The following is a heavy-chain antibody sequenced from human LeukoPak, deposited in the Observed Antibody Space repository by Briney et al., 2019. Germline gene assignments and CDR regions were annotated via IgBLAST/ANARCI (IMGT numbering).Heavy chain of an antibody. Sequence: SETLSLTCTVSGGSISSYYWSWIRQPPGKGLEWIGYIYYSGSTNYNPSLKSRVTISVDTSKNQFSLKLSSVTAADTAVYYCARQGPYSSSVYWGQGTLVTVSS. J-gene: IGHJ4*02. CDR3: ARQGPYSSSVY. CDR1: GGSISSYY. V-gene: IGHV4-59*08. D-gene: IGHD6-6*01. CDR2: IYYSGST.